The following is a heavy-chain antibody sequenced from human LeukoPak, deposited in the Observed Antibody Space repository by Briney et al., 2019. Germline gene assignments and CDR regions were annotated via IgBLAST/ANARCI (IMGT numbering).Heavy chain of an antibody. Sequence: ASVKVSCKASGYAFTSYDINWGRRATGQGLEGMGWMNPNSGNTGYAQKFQGRVTITRNTSISTAYMELSSLRSEDTAVYYCARGHYGSGSYYIDYWGQGTLVTVSS. CDR3: ARGHYGSGSYYIDY. D-gene: IGHD3-10*01. J-gene: IGHJ4*02. CDR2: MNPNSGNT. CDR1: GYAFTSYD. V-gene: IGHV1-8*01.